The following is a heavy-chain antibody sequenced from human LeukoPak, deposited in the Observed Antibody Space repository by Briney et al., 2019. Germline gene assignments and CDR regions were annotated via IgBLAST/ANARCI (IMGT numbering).Heavy chain of an antibody. CDR2: INPSGGST. V-gene: IGHV1-46*01. Sequence: ASVKVSCKASGGTFSSYAISWVRQAPGQGLEWMGIINPSGGSTSYAQKFQGRVTMTRDTSTSTVYMELSSLRSEDTAVYYCARSDPAHLVLFDYWGQGTLVTVSS. D-gene: IGHD6-13*01. CDR3: ARSDPAHLVLFDY. J-gene: IGHJ4*02. CDR1: GGTFSSYA.